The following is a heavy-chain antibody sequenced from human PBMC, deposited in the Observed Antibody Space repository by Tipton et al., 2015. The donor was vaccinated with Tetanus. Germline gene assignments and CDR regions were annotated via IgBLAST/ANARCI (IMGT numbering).Heavy chain of an antibody. J-gene: IGHJ6*04. CDR1: GVSISSDDYY. D-gene: IGHD4-23*01. CDR2: VYHSGSA. Sequence: TLSLTCSVSGVSISSDDYYWSWIRQSPGKGLEWIGYVYHSGSAYYKPSLKGRATISVDTSKNKFSLKLTSLTAADTALYHCARAGRWLPDYYAIVVWGEGAAVTVSS. CDR3: ARAGRWLPDYYAIVV. V-gene: IGHV4-30-4*01.